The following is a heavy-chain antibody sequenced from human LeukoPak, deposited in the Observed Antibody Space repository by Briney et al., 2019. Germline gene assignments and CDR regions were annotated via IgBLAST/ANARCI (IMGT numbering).Heavy chain of an antibody. V-gene: IGHV3-7*01. CDR3: ARGLTRDCYYYMDV. Sequence: PGGSLRLSCAASGFTFSSYWMSWVRQTPGKGLEWVANIKQDGSEKYYVDSVKGRFTISRDNAKNSLYLQMNSLRAEDTAVYYCARGLTRDCYYYMDVWGKGTTVTVSS. J-gene: IGHJ6*03. D-gene: IGHD2-21*01. CDR2: IKQDGSEK. CDR1: GFTFSSYW.